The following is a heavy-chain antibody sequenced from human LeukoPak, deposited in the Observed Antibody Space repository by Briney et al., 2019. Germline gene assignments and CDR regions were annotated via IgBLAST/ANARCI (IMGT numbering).Heavy chain of an antibody. V-gene: IGHV4-39*01. Sequence: PSETLSLTCAVSGGSISSNSYYWGWIRQPPGKGLEWIGSIYYSGSTYYNPSLKSRVTISVDTSKNQFSLKLSSVTAADTAVYYCARVMATHDRRRFDPWGQGTLATVSS. CDR3: ARVMATHDRRRFDP. CDR1: GGSISSNSYY. D-gene: IGHD3-16*01. J-gene: IGHJ5*02. CDR2: IYYSGST.